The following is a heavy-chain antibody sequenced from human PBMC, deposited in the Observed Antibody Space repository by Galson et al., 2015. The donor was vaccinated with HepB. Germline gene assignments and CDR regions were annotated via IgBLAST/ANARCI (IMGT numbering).Heavy chain of an antibody. CDR1: GFTFRSKD. J-gene: IGHJ4*02. CDR3: ARDKSKGKYFDY. Sequence: SLRLSCAASGFTFRSKDMHWVRQAPGKGLEWVALMLYDGSKEYYADSVKGRFTISRDNSKNTLYLQMNSLRAEDTAVYYCARDKSKGKYFDYWGQGTLVTVSS. D-gene: IGHD2/OR15-2a*01. CDR2: MLYDGSKE. V-gene: IGHV3-33*08.